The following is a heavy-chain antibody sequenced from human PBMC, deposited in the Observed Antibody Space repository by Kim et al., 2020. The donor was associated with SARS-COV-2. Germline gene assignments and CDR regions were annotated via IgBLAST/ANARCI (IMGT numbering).Heavy chain of an antibody. V-gene: IGHV3-64D*09. D-gene: IGHD2-15*01. Sequence: STFYADSVTGRITISRDNTKHTLYLQMISERAEDTAVYYCVKDSPPSVGWGQGTLVTVSS. CDR3: VKDSPPSVG. CDR2: ST. J-gene: IGHJ4*01.